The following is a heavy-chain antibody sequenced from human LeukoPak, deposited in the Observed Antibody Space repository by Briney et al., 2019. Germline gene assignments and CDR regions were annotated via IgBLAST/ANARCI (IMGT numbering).Heavy chain of an antibody. CDR2: INHSGST. J-gene: IGHJ6*04. CDR1: GGSFSGYY. Sequence: SETLSLTCAVYGGSFSGYYWSWIRQPPGKGLEWIGEINHSGSTNYNPSLKSRVTISVDTSKNQFSLKLSSVTAADTAVYYCAALSGHMVRGVIIAYYYGMDVWGKGTTVTVSS. D-gene: IGHD3-10*01. CDR3: AALSGHMVRGVIIAYYYGMDV. V-gene: IGHV4-34*01.